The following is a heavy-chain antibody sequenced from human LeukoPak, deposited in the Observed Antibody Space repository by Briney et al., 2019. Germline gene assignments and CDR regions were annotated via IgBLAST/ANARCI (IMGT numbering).Heavy chain of an antibody. V-gene: IGHV3-74*01. D-gene: IGHD3-22*01. CDR3: ARAAYDSSGYDY. CDR2: INSDGSST. Sequence: GGSLRLSCAASGFTFSSYWMHWVRQAPGKGLVWVSRINSDGSSTSYADSVKGRFTISRDNAKNTLYLQMNSLRTEDTAVHYCARAAYDSSGYDYWGQGTLVTVSS. J-gene: IGHJ4*02. CDR1: GFTFSSYW.